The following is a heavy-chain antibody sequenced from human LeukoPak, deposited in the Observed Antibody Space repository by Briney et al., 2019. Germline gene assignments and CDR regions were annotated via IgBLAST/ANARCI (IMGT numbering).Heavy chain of an antibody. CDR1: GFTFSSYA. CDR2: ISGSGGST. Sequence: GGSLRLSCAASGFTFSSYAMSWVRQAPGRGLEWVSAISGSGGSTYYADSVKGRFTISRDNSKNTLYLQMNSLRAEDTAVYHCAKLYGDYYYYYYMDVWGKGTTVTVSS. V-gene: IGHV3-23*01. J-gene: IGHJ6*03. D-gene: IGHD4-17*01. CDR3: AKLYGDYYYYYYMDV.